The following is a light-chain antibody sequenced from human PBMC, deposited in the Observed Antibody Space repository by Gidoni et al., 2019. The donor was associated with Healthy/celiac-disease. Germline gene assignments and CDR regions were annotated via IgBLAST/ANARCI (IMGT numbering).Light chain of an antibody. CDR2: GAS. CDR1: QSVSSSY. J-gene: IGKJ1*01. CDR3: QQYGSSPAWT. Sequence: EIVLPQSPGTLSFSPGERATLSCRASQSVSSSYLAWYQQKPGQAPRLLIYGASSRATGIPDRFSGSGSGTDFTLTISRLEPEDFAVYYCQQYGSSPAWTFGQGTKVEIK. V-gene: IGKV3-20*01.